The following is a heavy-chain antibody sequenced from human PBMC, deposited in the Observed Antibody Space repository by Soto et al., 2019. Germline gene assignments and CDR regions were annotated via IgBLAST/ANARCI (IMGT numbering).Heavy chain of an antibody. J-gene: IGHJ4*02. CDR1: AYSISRSNW. V-gene: IGHV4-59*01. CDR3: ARSDGRY. Sequence: ETLSHTCTVSAYSISRSNWWSWIRQPPGKGLEWIGYIYYSGSTNYNPSLKSRVTISVDTSKNQFSLKLSSVTAADTAVYYCARSDGRYWGQGTLVTVSS. CDR2: IYYSGST.